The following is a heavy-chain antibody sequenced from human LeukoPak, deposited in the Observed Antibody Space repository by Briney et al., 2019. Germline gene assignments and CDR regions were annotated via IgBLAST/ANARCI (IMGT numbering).Heavy chain of an antibody. CDR2: FNWGTGMI. V-gene: IGHV3-9*02. CDR1: GVTSDEYA. J-gene: IGHJ3*01. CDR3: AKVIHSGWFQGALDF. Sequence: PGGSLRLSCAASGVTSDEYAMHGVRQAPGKGLGWVSGFNWGTGMIGYAESVKGRFTISRDSAKSSRYLQMNSLRAEDTAFYYCAKVIHSGWFQGALDFWGQGTIVTVSS. D-gene: IGHD6-19*01.